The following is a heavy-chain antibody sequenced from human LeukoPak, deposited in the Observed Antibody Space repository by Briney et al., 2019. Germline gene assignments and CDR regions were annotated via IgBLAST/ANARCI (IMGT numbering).Heavy chain of an antibody. D-gene: IGHD3-9*01. CDR3: AKARAGRYFDWLGVPEHKIDY. Sequence: SVKVSCKASGGTFSSYAISWVRQAPGQGLEWMGGIIPIFATANYAQKFQGRVTITADESTSTAYMELSSLRSEDTAVYYCAKARAGRYFDWLGVPEHKIDYWGQGTLVTVSS. CDR1: GGTFSSYA. V-gene: IGHV1-69*13. J-gene: IGHJ4*02. CDR2: IIPIFATA.